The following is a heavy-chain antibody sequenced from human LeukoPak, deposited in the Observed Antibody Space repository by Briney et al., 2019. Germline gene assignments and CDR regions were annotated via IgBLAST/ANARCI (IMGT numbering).Heavy chain of an antibody. D-gene: IGHD5-24*01. V-gene: IGHV3-7*01. CDR1: GFTFSSAW. CDR3: TSANYGPAY. Sequence: GGSLRLSCAASGFTFSSAWMSWVRQAPGKGLEWVANVYQDGSGKYYVDSVKGRFTISKDNAKNSLYLQMNSLRAEDTTVYYCTSANYGPAYWGQGTLVTVSS. J-gene: IGHJ4*02. CDR2: VYQDGSGK.